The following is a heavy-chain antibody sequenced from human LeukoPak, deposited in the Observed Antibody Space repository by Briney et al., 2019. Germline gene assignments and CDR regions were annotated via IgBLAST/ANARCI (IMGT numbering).Heavy chain of an antibody. Sequence: SETLSLTCAVYGGSFSGYYWSWIRQPPGKGLEWIGEINHSGSTNYNPSLKSRVTISVDTSKNQFSLKLSSVTAADTAVYYCAREYCSSTSCFAYFQHWGQGTLVTVSS. CDR2: INHSGST. V-gene: IGHV4-34*01. D-gene: IGHD2-2*01. CDR1: GGSFSGYY. CDR3: AREYCSSTSCFAYFQH. J-gene: IGHJ1*01.